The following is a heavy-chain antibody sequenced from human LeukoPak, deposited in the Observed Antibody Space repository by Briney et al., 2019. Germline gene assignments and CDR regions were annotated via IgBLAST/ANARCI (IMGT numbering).Heavy chain of an antibody. V-gene: IGHV4-31*03. J-gene: IGHJ4*02. Sequence: PSETLSLTCTVSGGSISSGGYYWSWIRQHPGKGLEWIGYIYYSGSTYYNPSLKSRVTISVDTSKNQFSLKLSSVTAADTAVYYCARPGGSYDELDYWGQGTLVTVSS. CDR3: ARPGGSYDELDY. CDR1: GGSISSGGYY. CDR2: IYYSGST. D-gene: IGHD1-26*01.